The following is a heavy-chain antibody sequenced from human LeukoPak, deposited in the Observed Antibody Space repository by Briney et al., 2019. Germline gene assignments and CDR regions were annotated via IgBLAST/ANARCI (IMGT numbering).Heavy chain of an antibody. CDR1: GFAPGTYW. D-gene: IGHD3-10*02. CDR3: ARGGLYVWVVYYFDV. Sequence: PGGSLRLSCAASGFAPGTYWMHWVRQAPGKGLVWVARISTDGSKITYADSVKGRFSISRDHAKNTVYLQMNSLRVDDTAVYYCARGGLYVWVVYYFDVWGQGTLVTVSS. CDR2: ISTDGSKI. J-gene: IGHJ4*02. V-gene: IGHV3-74*03.